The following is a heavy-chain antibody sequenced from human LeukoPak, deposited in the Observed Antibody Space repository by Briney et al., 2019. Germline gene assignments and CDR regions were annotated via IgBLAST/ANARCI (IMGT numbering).Heavy chain of an antibody. Sequence: GESLKISCKGSGYSLTSYWIGWVRQMPGKGLEWMGIIYPGDSDTRYSPSFQGQVTISADKSISTAYLQWSSLKASDTAMYYCARGEYSSSSGFDYWGQGTLVTVSS. D-gene: IGHD6-6*01. CDR1: GYSLTSYW. CDR3: ARGEYSSSSGFDY. J-gene: IGHJ4*02. V-gene: IGHV5-51*01. CDR2: IYPGDSDT.